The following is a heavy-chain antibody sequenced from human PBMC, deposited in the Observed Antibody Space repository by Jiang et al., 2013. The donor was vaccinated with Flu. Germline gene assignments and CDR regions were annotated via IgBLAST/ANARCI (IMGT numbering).Heavy chain of an antibody. V-gene: IGHV1-3*04. CDR2: INTGNGNT. J-gene: IGHJ4*02. CDR3: AREGEWLNFDC. D-gene: IGHD3-16*01. CDR1: GYTFTVYA. Sequence: SGAEVKKPGASVKVSCKASGYTFTVYAMYWVRQAPGQSLEWLGWINTGNGNTKYSQKFQDRVTITRDTSAGTGYMELSSLRSEDTAVYYCAREGEWLNFDCWGQGTLVTVSS.